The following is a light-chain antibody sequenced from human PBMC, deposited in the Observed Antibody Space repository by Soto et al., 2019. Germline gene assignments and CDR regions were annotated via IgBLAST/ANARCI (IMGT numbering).Light chain of an antibody. J-gene: IGLJ3*02. CDR2: RNN. CDR1: ISNLGSNF. V-gene: IGLV1-47*01. Sequence: QSVLTQPPSASGTPGQRVNISCSGSISNLGSNFIYWYQQLPGAAPKLLISRNNERPSGVPDRFSGSKSGTSASLAISGLRSEDEADYHCAAWDDSLSGVVFGGGTQLTVL. CDR3: AAWDDSLSGVV.